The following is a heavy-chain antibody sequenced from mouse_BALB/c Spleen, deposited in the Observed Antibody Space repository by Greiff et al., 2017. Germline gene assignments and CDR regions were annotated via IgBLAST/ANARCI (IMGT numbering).Heavy chain of an antibody. CDR3: ARGISSYYFDY. CDR1: GFTFSSFG. Sequence: EVHLVESGGGLVQPGGSRKLSCAASGFTFSSFGMHWVRQAPEKGLEWVAYISSGSSTIYYADTVKGRFTISRDNPKNTLFLQMTSLRSEDTAMYYCARGISSYYFDYWGQGTTLTVSA. CDR2: ISSGSSTI. V-gene: IGHV5-17*02. J-gene: IGHJ2*01. D-gene: IGHD1-1*01.